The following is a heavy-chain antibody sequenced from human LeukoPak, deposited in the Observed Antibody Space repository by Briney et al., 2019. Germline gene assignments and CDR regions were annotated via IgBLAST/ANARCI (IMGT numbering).Heavy chain of an antibody. J-gene: IGHJ4*02. Sequence: GGSLRLSCAASGFTVSSNYMSWVRQAPGKGLEWVSYISSSSSTIYYADSVKGRFTISRDNAKNSLYLQMNSLRAEDTAVYYCARRGAKWELLPFDYWGQGTLVTVSS. CDR2: ISSSSSTI. CDR1: GFTVSSNY. V-gene: IGHV3-48*04. CDR3: ARRGAKWELLPFDY. D-gene: IGHD1-26*01.